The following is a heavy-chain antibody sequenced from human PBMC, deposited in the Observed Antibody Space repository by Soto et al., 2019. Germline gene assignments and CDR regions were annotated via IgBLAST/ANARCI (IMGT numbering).Heavy chain of an antibody. J-gene: IGHJ4*02. Sequence: SVKVSCTASGGTFSSYAISWVRQAPGQGLEWMGGIIPIFGTANYAQKFQGRVTITADKSTSTAYMELSSLRSEDTAVYYCARDHLPPVVVVAATPSLDYWGQGTLVTVSS. CDR1: GGTFSSYA. D-gene: IGHD2-15*01. CDR3: ARDHLPPVVVVAATPSLDY. CDR2: IIPIFGTA. V-gene: IGHV1-69*06.